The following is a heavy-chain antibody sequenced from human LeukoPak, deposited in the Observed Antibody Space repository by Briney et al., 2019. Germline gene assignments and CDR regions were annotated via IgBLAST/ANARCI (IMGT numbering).Heavy chain of an antibody. D-gene: IGHD6-13*01. CDR3: ATRAYSSSWLGAFDI. Sequence: ASVKVSCKASGYTFTGYYMHWVRQAPRQGLEWMGIINPSGGSTSYAQKFQGRVTMTRDMSTSTVYMELSSLRSEDTAVYYCATRAYSSSWLGAFDIWGQGTMVTVSS. CDR1: GYTFTGYY. V-gene: IGHV1-46*01. J-gene: IGHJ3*02. CDR2: INPSGGST.